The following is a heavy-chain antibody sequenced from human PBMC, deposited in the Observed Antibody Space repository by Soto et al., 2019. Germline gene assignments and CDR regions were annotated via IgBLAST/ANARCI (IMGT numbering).Heavy chain of an antibody. CDR2: INPSGGST. D-gene: IGHD3-3*01. CDR1: GYTFTSYY. J-gene: IGHJ6*02. CDR3: ARDLRSYYDFWSGYSLYYYYGMDV. Sequence: GASVKVSCKASGYTFTSYYMHWVRQAPGQGLEWMGIINPSGGSTSYAQKFQGRVTMTRDTSTSTVYMELSSLRSEDTAVYYCARDLRSYYDFWSGYSLYYYYGMDVWGQGTTGTVSS. V-gene: IGHV1-46*01.